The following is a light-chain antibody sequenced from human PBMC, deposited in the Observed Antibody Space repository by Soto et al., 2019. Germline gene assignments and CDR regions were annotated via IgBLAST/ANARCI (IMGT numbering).Light chain of an antibody. CDR2: GAS. J-gene: IGKJ1*01. V-gene: IGKV3-20*01. Sequence: EIVLTQSPGTLSLSPVERATLSCRASQSVSSSYLAWYQQKPGQAPRLLIYGASTRATGIPARFSGSGSGTEFTLTISSLEPEDFAVYYCQQYHNWPWTFGQGTKVDI. CDR3: QQYHNWPWT. CDR1: QSVSSSY.